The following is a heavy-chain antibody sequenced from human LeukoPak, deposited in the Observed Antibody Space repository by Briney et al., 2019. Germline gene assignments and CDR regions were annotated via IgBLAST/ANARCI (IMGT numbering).Heavy chain of an antibody. CDR2: IYYSGST. CDR1: GGSISSYY. J-gene: IGHJ2*01. Sequence: SETLSLTCTVSGGSISSYYWSWIRQPPGKGLEWIGYIYYSGSTNYNPSLKSRVTMSVDTSKNQFSLKLSSVTAADTAVYYCARGYYWYFDLWGRGTLVTVSS. CDR3: ARGYYWYFDL. V-gene: IGHV4-59*01.